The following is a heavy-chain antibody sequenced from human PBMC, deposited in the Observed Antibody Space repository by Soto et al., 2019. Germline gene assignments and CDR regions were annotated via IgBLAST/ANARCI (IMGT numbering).Heavy chain of an antibody. CDR3: ARGHLYDGSDSGSDY. V-gene: IGHV1-69*06. D-gene: IGHD2-8*01. J-gene: IGHJ4*02. CDR1: GGTFDTYA. CDR2: IIPIFATP. Sequence: QLVQSGAEVKKPGSSVKVSCTASGGTFDTYAFSWVRQAPGQGLEWMGGIIPIFATPSYAQKFQGRVTITADKSTSTAYIELTSLTSDDTAVYYCARGHLYDGSDSGSDYWCQGTLITVSS.